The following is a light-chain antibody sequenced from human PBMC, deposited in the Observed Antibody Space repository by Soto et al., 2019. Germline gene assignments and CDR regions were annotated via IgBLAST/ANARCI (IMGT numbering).Light chain of an antibody. Sequence: EIVLTQSPGTLSLSAGQRPTLSCRASQSFRGLLAWYQQKPGQAPRLLIYDAYNRATGIPPRFSGSGSGTDFTLTISSLEPEDSAVYYCQQRHMWPITFGQGTRLEIK. J-gene: IGKJ5*01. CDR1: QSFRGL. CDR3: QQRHMWPIT. CDR2: DAY. V-gene: IGKV3-11*01.